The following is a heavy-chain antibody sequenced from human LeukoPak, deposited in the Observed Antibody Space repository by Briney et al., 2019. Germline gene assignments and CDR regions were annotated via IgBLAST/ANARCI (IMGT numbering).Heavy chain of an antibody. CDR3: ARSNPSRNALDL. D-gene: IGHD4-11*01. CDR2: IKKDGSEE. CDR1: GFTLNSYL. V-gene: IGHV3-7*01. Sequence: GGSLRLSCAASGFTLNSYLMSWVRQAPGRGLEWVANIKKDGSEESYLDSVKGRFTVSRDNAKNSLFLQMNSLRGEDTAVYYCARSNPSRNALDLWGQGTMVTISS. J-gene: IGHJ3*01.